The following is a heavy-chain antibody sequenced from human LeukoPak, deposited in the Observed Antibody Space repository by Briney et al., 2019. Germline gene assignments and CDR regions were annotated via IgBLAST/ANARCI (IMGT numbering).Heavy chain of an antibody. Sequence: GASVKVSCKASGYTFTGYYMHWVRQAPGQGLEWMGWINPNSGGTNYAKKFQGRVTMTRDTSISTAYMELSRLRSDDTAVYYCAGDPEGGYSYGDFDYWGQGTLVTVSS. V-gene: IGHV1-2*02. CDR3: AGDPEGGYSYGDFDY. CDR1: GYTFTGYY. J-gene: IGHJ4*02. CDR2: INPNSGGT. D-gene: IGHD5-18*01.